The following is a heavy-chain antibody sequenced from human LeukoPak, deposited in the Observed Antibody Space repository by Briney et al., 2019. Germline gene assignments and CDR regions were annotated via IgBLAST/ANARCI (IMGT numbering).Heavy chain of an antibody. V-gene: IGHV1-8*01. D-gene: IGHD3-16*02. CDR2: MNPNSGNT. CDR3: ARSPGRLGELSP. J-gene: IGHJ5*02. Sequence: GASVKLSCEASGYTFTSYDINWVRQATGQGLEWMGWMNPNSGNTGYAQKFQGGVTMTRNTSISTAYMELSSLRSEDTAVYYCARSPGRLGELSPWGQGTLVTVSS. CDR1: GYTFTSYD.